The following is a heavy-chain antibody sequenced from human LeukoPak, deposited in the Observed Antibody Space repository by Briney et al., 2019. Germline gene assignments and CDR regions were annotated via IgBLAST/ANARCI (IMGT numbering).Heavy chain of an antibody. CDR3: AEDTASAAGQPLYYGMDV. V-gene: IGHV3-7*01. CDR1: GFTFSNYW. CDR2: IKQDGSEK. J-gene: IGHJ6*02. D-gene: IGHD6-13*01. Sequence: GGSLRLSCAASGFTFSNYWMGWVRQAPGKGREWVANIKQDGSEKRYVDPVKGRFTISRDNAKNSLYLQMNSLRAEDTGVYYCAEDTASAAGQPLYYGMDVWGQGTTVTISS.